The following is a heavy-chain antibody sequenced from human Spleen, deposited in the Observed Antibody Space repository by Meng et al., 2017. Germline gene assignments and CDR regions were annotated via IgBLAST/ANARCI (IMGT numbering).Heavy chain of an antibody. CDR3: ASSGWYRGPNYFDY. Sequence: QGQLRESAPGLVKPSQTLSLFWTVSGGSINSGDYYWSWIRQHPGKGLEWIGYIYYSGSTYYHPSLKSLVTISVDPSKNQFSLMVSSVTAADTAVYYCASSGWYRGPNYFDYWGQGTLVTVSS. CDR2: IYYSGST. D-gene: IGHD6-19*01. J-gene: IGHJ4*01. V-gene: IGHV4-31*01. CDR1: GGSINSGDYY.